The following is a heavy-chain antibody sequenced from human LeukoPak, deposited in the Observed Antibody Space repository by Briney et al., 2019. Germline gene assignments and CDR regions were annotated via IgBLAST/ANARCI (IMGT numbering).Heavy chain of an antibody. J-gene: IGHJ6*03. CDR1: EFTFSGYA. V-gene: IGHV3-23*01. Sequence: GGSLRLSCVASEFTFSGYAMSWVRQGPGKGLEWVSVISGSGGSTYYADSVKGRFTISRDNSKNTLYLQINSLRAEDTAVYYCAKDRQGFGFGEQLDYYYMDVWGKGTTVTVSS. D-gene: IGHD3-10*01. CDR2: ISGSGGST. CDR3: AKDRQGFGFGEQLDYYYMDV.